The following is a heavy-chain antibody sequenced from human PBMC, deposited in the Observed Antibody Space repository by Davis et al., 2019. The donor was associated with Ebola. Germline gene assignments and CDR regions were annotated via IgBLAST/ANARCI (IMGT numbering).Heavy chain of an antibody. V-gene: IGHV4-34*01. Sequence: MPSETLSLTCAVYGGSFSGYYWSWIRQPPGKGLEWIGEISHSGSTNYNPSLKSRVTISVDTSKNQFSLKLSSVTAADTAVYYCARARAYNWFDPWGQGTLVTVSS. CDR2: ISHSGST. CDR1: GGSFSGYY. J-gene: IGHJ5*02. CDR3: ARARAYNWFDP.